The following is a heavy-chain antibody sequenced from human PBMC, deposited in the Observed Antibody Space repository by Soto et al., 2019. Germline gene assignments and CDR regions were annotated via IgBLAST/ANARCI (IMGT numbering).Heavy chain of an antibody. J-gene: IGHJ4*02. CDR2: ISSSSSTI. Sequence: WGPLRPPWAAAWFTFISHSINRVRQAPGKGLEWVSYISSSSSTIYYADSVKGRFTISRDNAKNSLYLQMNSLRDEDTAVCYCARDGVSSPFLDYWGQGTLVTVSS. D-gene: IGHD6-13*01. CDR1: WFTFISHS. V-gene: IGHV3-48*02. CDR3: ARDGVSSPFLDY.